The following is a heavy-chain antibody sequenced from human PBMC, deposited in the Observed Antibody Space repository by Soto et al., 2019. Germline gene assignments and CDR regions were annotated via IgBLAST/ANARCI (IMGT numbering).Heavy chain of an antibody. Sequence: GSLRLSGVGSVFSVSNYFMSWVRQAPGRGLEWVANIKEDGSEKYYVESVEGRFTISRDNAKNSLYLQANSLRDEDTAVYYCARPRFRGMDVWGQGTTVTVSS. CDR3: ARPRFRGMDV. CDR1: VFSVSNYF. V-gene: IGHV3-7*03. J-gene: IGHJ6*02. D-gene: IGHD3-10*01. CDR2: IKEDGSEK.